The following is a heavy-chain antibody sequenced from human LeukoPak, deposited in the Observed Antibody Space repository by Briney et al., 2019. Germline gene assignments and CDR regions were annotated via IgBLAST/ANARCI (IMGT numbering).Heavy chain of an antibody. D-gene: IGHD3-9*01. CDR3: AGADILTGYYGLMDV. J-gene: IGHJ6*02. CDR2: IYYSGST. CDR1: RGSISSYY. V-gene: IGHV4-59*01. Sequence: PSETLSLTCSVYRGSISSYYSSWIRQPPGKGLEWFGYIYYSGSTNYNPSLKSRVTISVDTSKNQFSLKLSSVTAADTAVYYCAGADILTGYYGLMDVWGQGTAVTVSS.